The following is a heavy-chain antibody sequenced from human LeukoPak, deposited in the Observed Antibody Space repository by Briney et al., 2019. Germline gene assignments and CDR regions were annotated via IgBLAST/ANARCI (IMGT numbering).Heavy chain of an antibody. CDR3: ARAHSGSYYALYYFDY. D-gene: IGHD1-26*01. J-gene: IGHJ4*02. CDR2: IWYDGSNK. CDR1: GFTFSNAW. Sequence: GGSLRLSCAASGFTFSNAWMSWVRQAPGKGLEWVAVIWYDGSNKYYADSVKGRFTISRDNSKNTLYLQMNSLRAEDTAVYYCARAHSGSYYALYYFDYWGQGTLVTVSS. V-gene: IGHV3-33*08.